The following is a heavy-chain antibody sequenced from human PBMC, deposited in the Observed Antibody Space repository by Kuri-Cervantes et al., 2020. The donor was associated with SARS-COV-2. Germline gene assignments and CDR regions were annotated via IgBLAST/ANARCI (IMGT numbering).Heavy chain of an antibody. CDR3: ARGGGEGCTGDTCRRHYYYHYMDV. D-gene: IGHD2-15*01. Sequence: SETLSLTCAVYGGSFSGYYWSWIRQPPGKGLEWIGEINHSGSTNYNPSLKSRVTISVDTSKNQFSLKLSSVTAADTAFYYCARGGGEGCTGDTCRRHYYYHYMDVWGKGTMVTVSS. J-gene: IGHJ6*03. CDR1: GGSFSGYY. CDR2: INHSGST. V-gene: IGHV4-34*01.